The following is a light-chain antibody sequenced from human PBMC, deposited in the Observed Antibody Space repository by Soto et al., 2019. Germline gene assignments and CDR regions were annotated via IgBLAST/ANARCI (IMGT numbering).Light chain of an antibody. CDR1: SSDVGRYKL. Sequence: QSVLTQPASVSGSPGQSITISCTGTSSDVGRYKLVSWYQQHPGKAPKLMFYDVTNRPSGVSNRFSGSKSGNTASLTISGLQAEDEADYYCSSYTTSSTLIFGGGTKLTVL. CDR3: SSYTTSSTLI. CDR2: DVT. J-gene: IGLJ2*01. V-gene: IGLV2-14*03.